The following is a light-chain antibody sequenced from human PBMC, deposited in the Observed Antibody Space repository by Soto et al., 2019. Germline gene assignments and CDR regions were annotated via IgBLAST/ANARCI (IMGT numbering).Light chain of an antibody. J-gene: IGLJ2*01. CDR2: DVS. V-gene: IGLV2-14*01. Sequence: QSALTQPASVSGSAGQSITISCTGTSSDVGGYNYVSWYQQHPGKAPKLMIYDVSNRRSGVSNRFSGSKSGNTASLTISGLQAEDEADYYCSSYTSSSTLVFGGGTKLTVL. CDR1: SSDVGGYNY. CDR3: SSYTSSSTLV.